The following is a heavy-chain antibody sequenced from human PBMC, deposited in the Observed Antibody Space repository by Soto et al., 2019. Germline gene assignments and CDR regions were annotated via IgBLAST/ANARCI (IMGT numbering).Heavy chain of an antibody. CDR3: ARVVGATQMDFDY. Sequence: GSLRLSCAASGFTFSSYWMTWVRQAPGKGLEWVANIKQDGSEKYYVDSVRGRFTMSRDNAKNPLYLQMNSLRAEDTAVYYCARVVGATQMDFDYWGKGTLVTVSS. J-gene: IGHJ4*02. V-gene: IGHV3-7*01. CDR1: GFTFSSYW. D-gene: IGHD1-26*01. CDR2: IKQDGSEK.